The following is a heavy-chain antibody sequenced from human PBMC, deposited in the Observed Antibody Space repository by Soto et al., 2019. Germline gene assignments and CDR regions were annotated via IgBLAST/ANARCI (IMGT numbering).Heavy chain of an antibody. J-gene: IGHJ6*04. Sequence: TSETLSLTCTVSGGSISSYYWSLIRQPPGKGLEWIGYIYYSGSTKYNPSLKSRVTISVDTSKNHFSLKLSSVTAADTAVYYCARDCGRFLECYGMEVWGEGTTVTVSS. CDR2: IYYSGST. V-gene: IGHV4-59*01. D-gene: IGHD3-3*01. CDR1: GGSISSYY. CDR3: ARDCGRFLECYGMEV.